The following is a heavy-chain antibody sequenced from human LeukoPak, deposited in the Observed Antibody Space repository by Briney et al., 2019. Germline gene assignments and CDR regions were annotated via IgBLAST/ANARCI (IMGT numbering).Heavy chain of an antibody. CDR2: INPDGNEK. CDR3: AKEEWYSFDN. J-gene: IGHJ4*02. V-gene: IGHV3-7*01. D-gene: IGHD1-1*01. Sequence: GGSLRLSCEVSGFTFTIHWMSWVRQAPGKGLEWVAKINPDGNEKSYVDSVKGRFTIPRDNAKNSLYLQMNNLRAEDTAMYYCAKEEWYSFDNWGQGYLVTVSP. CDR1: GFTFTIHW.